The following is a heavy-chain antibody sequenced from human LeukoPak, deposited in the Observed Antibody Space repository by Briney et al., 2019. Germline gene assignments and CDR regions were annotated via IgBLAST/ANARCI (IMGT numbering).Heavy chain of an antibody. Sequence: GGSLRLSCAASGFTFSSYSMNWVRQAPGKGLEWVSSISSSSSYIYYADPVKGRLTISRDNAKNSLYLQMNSLRAEDTAVYYCARDLAVADDYWGQGTLVTVSS. CDR2: ISSSSSYI. J-gene: IGHJ4*02. V-gene: IGHV3-21*01. CDR3: ARDLAVADDY. D-gene: IGHD6-19*01. CDR1: GFTFSSYS.